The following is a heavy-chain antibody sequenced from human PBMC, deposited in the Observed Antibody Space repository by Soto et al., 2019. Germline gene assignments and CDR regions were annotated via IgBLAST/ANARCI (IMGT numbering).Heavy chain of an antibody. CDR3: SIDVYGGYDFNDHYYYYMDV. CDR2: ISAYNGNT. D-gene: IGHD5-12*01. J-gene: IGHJ6*03. Sequence: ASVKVSCKASGYTFTSYGISWVRQAPGQGLEWMGWISAYNGNTNYAQKIQGRVTMTTDTSTSTAYMELRSLRSDDTAVYYCSIDVYGGYDFNDHYYYYMDVWGKGTTVTVSS. V-gene: IGHV1-18*01. CDR1: GYTFTSYG.